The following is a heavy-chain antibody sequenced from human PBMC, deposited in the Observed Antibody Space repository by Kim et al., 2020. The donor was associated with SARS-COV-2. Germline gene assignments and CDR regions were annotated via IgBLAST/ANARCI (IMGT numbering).Heavy chain of an antibody. CDR3: SKRESNNWSIICY. D-gene: IGHD1-1*01. V-gene: IGHV3-23*01. CDR2: VSGSGGST. J-gene: IGHJ4*02. CDR1: GFSFNNFG. Sequence: GGSLRLSCAASGFSFNNFGMHWVRQAPGKGPEWVPLVSGSGGSTYHADAVKGRVAISRDNYKKTQSSQMNSHRAEATAISYCSKRESNNWSIICYWGQ.